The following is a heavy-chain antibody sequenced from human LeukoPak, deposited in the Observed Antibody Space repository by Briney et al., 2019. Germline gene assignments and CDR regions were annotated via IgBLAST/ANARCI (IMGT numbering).Heavy chain of an antibody. CDR2: ISGNNGNT. CDR1: GYTFSSYG. CDR3: ARDKGTVVPSDY. Sequence: GASVKVSCKASGYTFSSYGISWVRQAPGQGLEGVGWISGNNGNTNYAPKFQGRVTMKTDTSTSTAYMELRSLRSDDTAVYYCARDKGTVVPSDYWGQGTLVTVSS. V-gene: IGHV1-18*01. D-gene: IGHD4-23*01. J-gene: IGHJ4*02.